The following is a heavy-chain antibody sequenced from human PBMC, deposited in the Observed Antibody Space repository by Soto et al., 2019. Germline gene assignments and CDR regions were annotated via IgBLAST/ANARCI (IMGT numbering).Heavy chain of an antibody. V-gene: IGHV4-4*07. CDR2: IYTSGST. CDR3: AGDARQSGTYGMDV. J-gene: IGHJ6*02. Sequence: PSETLSLTCTVSGDSISSYYWSWIRQPAGKGLEWIGRIYTSGSTNYNPSLKSRVTMSLDTSKNQFSLKLTSVTAADTAVYYCAGDARQSGTYGMDVWGQGTTVTVSS. CDR1: GDSISSYY. D-gene: IGHD1-26*01.